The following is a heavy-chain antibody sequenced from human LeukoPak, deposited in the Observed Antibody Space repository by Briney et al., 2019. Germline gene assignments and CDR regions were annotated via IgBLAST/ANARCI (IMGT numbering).Heavy chain of an antibody. CDR2: IYYSGST. CDR1: SGSISSGGYY. D-gene: IGHD4-17*01. J-gene: IGHJ3*02. CDR3: ARVYGDYADAFDI. V-gene: IGHV4-31*03. Sequence: TSETLSLTCTVSSGSISSGGYYWSWIRQHPGKGLEWIGYIYYSGSTYYNPSLKSRVTISVDTSKNQFSLKLSSVTAADTAVYYCARVYGDYADAFDIWGQGTMVTVSS.